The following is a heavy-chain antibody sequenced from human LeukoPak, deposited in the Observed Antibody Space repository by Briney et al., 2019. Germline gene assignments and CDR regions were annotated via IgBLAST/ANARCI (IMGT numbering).Heavy chain of an antibody. V-gene: IGHV1-18*01. CDR2: ISAYNGNT. D-gene: IGHD3-10*01. CDR3: ARRVVVRGVIITNYYYYYMDV. Sequence: GASVKVSCKASGYTFTSYGISWVRQAPGQGLEWMGWISAYNGNTNYAQKLQGRVTMTTDISTSTAYMELRSLRSDDTAVYYCARRVVVRGVIITNYYYYYMDVWGKGTTVTISS. J-gene: IGHJ6*03. CDR1: GYTFTSYG.